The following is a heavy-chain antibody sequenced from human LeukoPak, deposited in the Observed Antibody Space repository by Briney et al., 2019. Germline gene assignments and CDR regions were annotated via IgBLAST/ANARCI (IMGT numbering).Heavy chain of an antibody. CDR2: LYSGGIT. Sequence: GGSLRLSCAASGFTAATNYMSWVRQAPGKGLEWVSVLYSGGITYYPDSVKGRFTISRDNSKHTLYLQMNRLRAEDTAVYYCARIASGSYADCWGQGTLVTVSS. D-gene: IGHD1-26*01. CDR3: ARIASGSYADC. CDR1: GFTAATNY. V-gene: IGHV3-66*01. J-gene: IGHJ4*02.